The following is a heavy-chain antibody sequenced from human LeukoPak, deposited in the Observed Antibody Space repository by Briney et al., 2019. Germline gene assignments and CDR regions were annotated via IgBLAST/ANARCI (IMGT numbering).Heavy chain of an antibody. CDR2: ISASGDNT. CDR3: AKDHGE. CDR1: GFTFTPYA. D-gene: IGHD2-21*01. Sequence: GGYLRLSCAASGFTFTPYAMRWVRQAPGQGLEWVSSISASGDNTYYADSVKGRFIISRDNSKNTFSLQMNSLRAEDTAIYYCAKDHGEWGQGTLVTVSS. J-gene: IGHJ4*02. V-gene: IGHV3-23*01.